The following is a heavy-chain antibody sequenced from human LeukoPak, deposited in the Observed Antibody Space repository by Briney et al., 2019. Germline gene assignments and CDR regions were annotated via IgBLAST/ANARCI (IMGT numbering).Heavy chain of an antibody. J-gene: IGHJ4*02. V-gene: IGHV3-21*04. CDR3: AKDTSTRWYSSTPLPGDY. D-gene: IGHD6-13*01. CDR1: GFTFSSYS. CDR2: VSPSRSHT. Sequence: GGSLRLSCAASGFTFSSYSMNWVRQAPGKGLEWVSSVSPSRSHTYYADSVKGRFTISRDNSKNTLYLQMSSLRAEDTAIYYCAKDTSTRWYSSTPLPGDYWGQGTLVTVSS.